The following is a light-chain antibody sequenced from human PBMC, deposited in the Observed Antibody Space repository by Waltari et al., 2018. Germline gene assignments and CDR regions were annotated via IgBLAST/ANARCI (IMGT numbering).Light chain of an antibody. CDR1: QSLLDSDGYTH. J-gene: IGKJ2*03. V-gene: IGKV2-28*01. Sequence: DIVMTQTPLSLPVPPGEPASISCRSSQSLLDSDGYTHLHWYLQKPGQSPQLLIYLGSNRASGVPDRFSGSGSGTDFTLKISRVEAEDVGVYYCMQTLQTPYSFGQGTKVEIK. CDR3: MQTLQTPYS. CDR2: LGS.